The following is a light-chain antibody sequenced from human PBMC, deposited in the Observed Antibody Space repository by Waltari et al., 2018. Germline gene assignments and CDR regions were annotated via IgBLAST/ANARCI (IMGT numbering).Light chain of an antibody. J-gene: IGLJ1*01. CDR2: EVS. Sequence: WYHHTPGGAPKLLIYEVSKRPSGVSSRFSGSKSGKTASLTISGLQAEDEGDYYCCAFAGYGVYVFGSGTHVTVL. V-gene: IGLV2-23*02. CDR3: CAFAGYGVYV.